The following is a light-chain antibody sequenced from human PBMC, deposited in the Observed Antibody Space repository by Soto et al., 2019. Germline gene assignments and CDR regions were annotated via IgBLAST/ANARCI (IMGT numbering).Light chain of an antibody. V-gene: IGKV3-20*01. J-gene: IGKJ1*01. CDR3: HQYGSSPAT. Sequence: EIVLTQSPGTLSLSPGESATLSCRASRSLDSGQLAWYQQKVGRAPRLLIYGASYRATGIPDRFSGSGSGTDFTLTISRLEPEDFAVYYCHQYGSSPATFGQGTKVDIK. CDR1: RSLDSGQ. CDR2: GAS.